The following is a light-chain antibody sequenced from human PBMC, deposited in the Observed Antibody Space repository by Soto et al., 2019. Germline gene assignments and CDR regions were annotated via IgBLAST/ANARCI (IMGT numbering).Light chain of an antibody. CDR2: GAS. CDR1: QSVSSSY. J-gene: IGKJ5*01. Sequence: EIVLTQSPATLSSFPGDRVTLSCRASQSVSSSYLAWYQQKPGQAPRLLMYGASTRATDIPGRFSGGGSGTDFTLTINNLQPEDVASYYCQQAKNFPVTFGQGTRLEIK. V-gene: IGKV3D-7*01. CDR3: QQAKNFPVT.